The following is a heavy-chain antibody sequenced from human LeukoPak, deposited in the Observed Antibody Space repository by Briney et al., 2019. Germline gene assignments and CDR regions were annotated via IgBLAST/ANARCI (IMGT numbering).Heavy chain of an antibody. Sequence: SVKVSCKASGYTFTSYAISWVRQAPGQGLEWMGRIIPIFGTANYAQKFQGRVTITTDESTSTAYMELSSLRSEDTAVYYCARDVGSRPMYWFDPWGQGTLVTVSS. CDR2: IIPIFGTA. CDR3: ARDVGSRPMYWFDP. CDR1: GYTFTSYA. J-gene: IGHJ5*02. D-gene: IGHD6-13*01. V-gene: IGHV1-69*05.